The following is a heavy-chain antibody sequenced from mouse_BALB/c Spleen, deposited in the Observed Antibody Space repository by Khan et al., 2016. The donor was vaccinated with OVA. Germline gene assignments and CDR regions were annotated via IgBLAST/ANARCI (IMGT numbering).Heavy chain of an antibody. Sequence: QVQLQQSGAELIRPGTSVKISCKASGYTFTNYWLGWIKQRPGHGLEWIGDIYPGGGYTNYNEKFKGKATLTADTSSSTAYMQLSGLTSEDSTVYFCARWATWYCDVWGAGTTVTVSS. CDR1: GYTFTNYW. CDR2: IYPGGGYT. D-gene: IGHD3-1*01. J-gene: IGHJ1*01. CDR3: ARWATWYCDV. V-gene: IGHV1-63*02.